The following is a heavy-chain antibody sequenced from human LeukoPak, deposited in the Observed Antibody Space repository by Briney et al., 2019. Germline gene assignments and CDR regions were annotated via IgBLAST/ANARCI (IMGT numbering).Heavy chain of an antibody. J-gene: IGHJ4*02. CDR1: GDSVSSNSAA. V-gene: IGHV6-1*01. Sequence: SQTLSLTCAISGDSVSSNSAAWNWIRQSPSRGLEWLGRTYYRSKWYNDYAVSVKSRITINPDTPKNQFSLQLNSVTPEDTAVYYCARVGFYDSSGYLHYYFDYWGQGTLVTVSS. CDR3: ARVGFYDSSGYLHYYFDY. D-gene: IGHD3-22*01. CDR2: TYYRSKWYN.